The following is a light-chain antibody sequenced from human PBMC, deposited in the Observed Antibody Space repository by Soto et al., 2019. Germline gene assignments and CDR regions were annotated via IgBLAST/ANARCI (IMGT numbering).Light chain of an antibody. CDR1: YSDVGAYKF. V-gene: IGLV2-11*01. CDR2: DVT. Sequence: QSVLTQPRSVSGSPGQSVTISCTGSYSDVGAYKFVSWLQHNPGEAPKVMIYDVTQRPSGVPDRFSGTKSGNTASLTISGLQAEDEADYYCCSYAGSYTWVFGSGTKVTVL. J-gene: IGLJ1*01. CDR3: CSYAGSYTWV.